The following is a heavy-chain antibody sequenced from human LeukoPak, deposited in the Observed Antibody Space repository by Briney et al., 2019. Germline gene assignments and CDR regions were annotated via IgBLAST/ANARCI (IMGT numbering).Heavy chain of an antibody. CDR1: GFTFSGYE. J-gene: IGHJ4*02. CDR3: AREGSGWYLFDY. V-gene: IGHV3-48*03. Sequence: PGGSLRLSCAASGFTFSGYEMNWVRQAPGKGLEWVSYISSGATTIYYADSVTGRFTISRDNAKNSLYLQMNSLRAEDTAFYYCAREGSGWYLFDYWGQGTLVTVSS. D-gene: IGHD6-19*01. CDR2: ISSGATTI.